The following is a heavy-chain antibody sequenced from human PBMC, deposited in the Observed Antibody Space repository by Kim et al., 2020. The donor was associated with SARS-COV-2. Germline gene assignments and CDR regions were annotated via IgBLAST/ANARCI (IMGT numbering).Heavy chain of an antibody. CDR2: IYYSGST. Sequence: SETLSLTCTVSGGSISSGGYYWSWIRQHPGKGLEWIGYIYYSGSTYYNPSLKSRVTISVDTSKNQFSLKLSSVTAADTAVYYCAAPTFVRWFGEFLSHEGMDVWGQGTTVTVSS. J-gene: IGHJ6*02. CDR3: AAPTFVRWFGEFLSHEGMDV. CDR1: GGSISSGGYY. V-gene: IGHV4-31*03. D-gene: IGHD3-10*01.